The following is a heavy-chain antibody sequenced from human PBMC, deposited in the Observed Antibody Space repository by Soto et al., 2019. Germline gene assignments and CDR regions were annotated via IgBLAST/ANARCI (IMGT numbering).Heavy chain of an antibody. V-gene: IGHV3-15*07. CDR2: IKSKTDGGTT. J-gene: IGHJ6*02. CDR1: GFTFSNAW. D-gene: IGHD6-13*01. Sequence: PGGSLRLSCAASGFTFSNAWMNWVRQAPGKGLEWVGRIKSKTDGGTTDYAAPVKGRFTISRDDSKNTLYLQMNSLKTEDTAVYYCTTGGSSSWFLSYYGMDVWGQGTTVTVSS. CDR3: TTGGSSSWFLSYYGMDV.